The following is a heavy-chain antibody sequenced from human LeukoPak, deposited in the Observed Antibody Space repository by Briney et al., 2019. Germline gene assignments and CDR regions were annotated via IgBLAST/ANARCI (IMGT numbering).Heavy chain of an antibody. V-gene: IGHV3-15*01. J-gene: IGHJ5*01. CDR1: GFTFTNAW. D-gene: IGHD3-10*01. CDR2: IKSKGDGETT. CDR3: TADLGLTMIRGVIVS. Sequence: GESLRLSCAASGFTFTNAWMNWVRQAPGKGLAWVGRIKSKGDGETTDYAAPVKGRFTMSRDDSKATVYLQMNYLEAEDTAVYYCTADLGLTMIRGVIVSWGQGALVTVSS.